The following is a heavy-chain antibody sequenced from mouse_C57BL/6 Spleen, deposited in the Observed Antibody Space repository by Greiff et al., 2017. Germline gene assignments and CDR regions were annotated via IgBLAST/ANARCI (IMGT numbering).Heavy chain of an antibody. V-gene: IGHV1-26*01. CDR1: GYTFTDYY. Sequence: VQLQQSGPELVKPGASVKISCKASGYTFTDYYMNWVKQSHGRSLEWIGDINPNNGGTSYNQKFKGKATLTVDKSSSTAYMELRSLTSEDSAVYYCARTGYYGSGDYFDYWGQGTTLTVSS. CDR2: INPNNGGT. CDR3: ARTGYYGSGDYFDY. D-gene: IGHD1-1*01. J-gene: IGHJ2*01.